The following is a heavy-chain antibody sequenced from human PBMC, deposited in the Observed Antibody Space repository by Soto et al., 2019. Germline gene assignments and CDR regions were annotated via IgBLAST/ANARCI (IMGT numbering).Heavy chain of an antibody. J-gene: IGHJ4*02. V-gene: IGHV3-48*02. CDR3: ATDNGYSYGYLPSY. CDR2: ISSSSSTI. CDR1: GFTFSSYS. Sequence: PGGSLRLSCAASGFTFSSYSMNWVRQAPGKGLEWVSYISSSSSTIYYADSVKGRFTISRDNAENSLYLQMNSLRDEDTAVYYCATDNGYSYGYLPSYWGQGTLVTVSS. D-gene: IGHD5-18*01.